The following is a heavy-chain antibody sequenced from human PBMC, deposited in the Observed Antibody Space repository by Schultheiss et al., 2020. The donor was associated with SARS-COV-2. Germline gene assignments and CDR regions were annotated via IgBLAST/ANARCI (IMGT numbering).Heavy chain of an antibody. D-gene: IGHD5-18*01. V-gene: IGHV4-31*03. CDR3: ASISHSYGDY. Sequence: SETLSLTCTVSGGSISSGGYYWSWIRQHPGKGLEWIGYIYYSGSTYYNPSLKSRVTISVDTSKNQFSLNLSSVTAADTAVYYCASISHSYGDYWGQGTLVTVSS. CDR1: GGSISSGGYY. J-gene: IGHJ4*02. CDR2: IYYSGST.